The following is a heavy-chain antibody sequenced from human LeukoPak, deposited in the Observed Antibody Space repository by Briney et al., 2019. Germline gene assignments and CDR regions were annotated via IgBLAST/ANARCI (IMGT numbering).Heavy chain of an antibody. D-gene: IGHD3-9*01. Sequence: HPGGSLRLSCAASGFTFSSYAMNWVRQAPGKGLEWVAGISSGDRTFHAESVKGRFTISRDKSKDTLYLQMNSLRAEDTAVYYCAKDATASPYFHWFYNWGQGTQVLVSS. J-gene: IGHJ1*01. CDR3: AKDATASPYFHWFYN. CDR2: ISSGDRT. CDR1: GFTFSSYA. V-gene: IGHV3-23*01.